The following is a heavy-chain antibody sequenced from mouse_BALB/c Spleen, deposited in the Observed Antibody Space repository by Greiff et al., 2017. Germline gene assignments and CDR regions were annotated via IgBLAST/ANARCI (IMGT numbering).Heavy chain of an antibody. V-gene: IGHV1S81*02. J-gene: IGHJ1*01. D-gene: IGHD1-1*01. CDR1: GYTFTSYW. CDR3: AREVYGYWYFDV. Sequence: QVQLQQPGAELVKPGASVKLSCKASGYTFTSYWMHWVKQRPGQGLEWIGEINPSNGRTNYNEKFKSKATLTVDTSSNTAYLQLSSLTSEDTAVYYCAREVYGYWYFDVWGAGTTVTVSS. CDR2: INPSNGRT.